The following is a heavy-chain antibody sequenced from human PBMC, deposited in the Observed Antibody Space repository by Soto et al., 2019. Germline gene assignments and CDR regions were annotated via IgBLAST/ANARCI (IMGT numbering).Heavy chain of an antibody. CDR2: IIPIFGTA. Sequence: SVKVSCKASGGTFSSYAISWVRQAPGQGLEWMGGIIPIFGTANYAQKFQGRVTITADESTSTAYMELSSLRSEDTAVYYCARDPSYEDGMDVWGQGTTVTVSS. D-gene: IGHD2-15*01. CDR1: GGTFSSYA. V-gene: IGHV1-69*13. J-gene: IGHJ6*02. CDR3: ARDPSYEDGMDV.